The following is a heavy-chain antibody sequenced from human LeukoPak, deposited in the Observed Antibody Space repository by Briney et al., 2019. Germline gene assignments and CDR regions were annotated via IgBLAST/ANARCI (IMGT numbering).Heavy chain of an antibody. CDR3: ARGNIAVAGSWYFDL. J-gene: IGHJ2*01. CDR1: GITLSSYG. Sequence: GGSLRLSCAASGITLSSYGMHWVRQAPGKGLEWVAFMRYDGSNRYYTDSVKTRFTIYRDSSKNTLYIQMGSLRAEDMAVYYCARGNIAVAGSWYFDLWGRGTLVTVSS. V-gene: IGHV3-30*02. CDR2: MRYDGSNR. D-gene: IGHD6-19*01.